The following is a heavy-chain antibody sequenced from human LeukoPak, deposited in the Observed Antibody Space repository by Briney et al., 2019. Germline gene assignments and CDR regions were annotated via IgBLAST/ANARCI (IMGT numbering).Heavy chain of an antibody. D-gene: IGHD1-1*01. J-gene: IGHJ4*01. CDR1: GFPFKSSS. V-gene: IGHV3-21*01. CDR3: ARDPYTGSMFDY. CDR2: IGHFTGDI. Sequence: GGSLRLSCVTRGFPFKSSSMSWVRQAPGKGLEWVAFIGHFTGDIFYTDSVKGRFKISRDDAKDSVYLQMNSLRVDDTAVYFCARDPYTGSMFDYWGHGTLVTVSS.